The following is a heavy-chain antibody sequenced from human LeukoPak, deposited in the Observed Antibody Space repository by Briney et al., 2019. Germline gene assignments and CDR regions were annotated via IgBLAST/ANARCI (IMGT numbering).Heavy chain of an antibody. V-gene: IGHV1-2*02. J-gene: IGHJ4*02. D-gene: IGHD5-18*01. CDR1: GYTFTGYY. CDR3: ARGSTVDTAMEPL. CDR2: INPNSGGA. Sequence: GASVKVSCKASGYTFTGYYIHWVRQAPGQGLEWVGWINPNSGGANYAQKFQGRVTMTRDTSISTAYMELSSLKSDDTAVYYCARGSTVDTAMEPLWGQGTLVTVSS.